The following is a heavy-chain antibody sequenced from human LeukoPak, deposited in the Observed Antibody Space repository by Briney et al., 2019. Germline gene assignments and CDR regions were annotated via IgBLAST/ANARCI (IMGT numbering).Heavy chain of an antibody. CDR2: ISGSGGST. Sequence: GGSLRLSCAASGFTFSSYAMSWVRQAPGKGREGVSAISGSGGSTYYADSVKGRFTISRDNSKNTLYLQMNSLRAEDTAVYYCAKAPYYYDSSGYLVYWGQGTLVTVSS. CDR1: GFTFSSYA. D-gene: IGHD3-22*01. V-gene: IGHV3-23*01. CDR3: AKAPYYYDSSGYLVY. J-gene: IGHJ4*02.